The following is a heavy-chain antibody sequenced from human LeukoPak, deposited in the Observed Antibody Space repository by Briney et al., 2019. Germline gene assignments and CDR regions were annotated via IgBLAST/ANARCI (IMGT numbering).Heavy chain of an antibody. CDR1: GGSISSYY. D-gene: IGHD6-13*01. Sequence: SETLSLTCTVSGGSISSYYWSWIRQPPGKGLEWIGYIYCSGSTNYNPSLKSGVTISVDTSQNQSSLKVTSVTAAGTAVYYCARGASSWDYWGHGTLVTVSS. CDR2: IYCSGST. J-gene: IGHJ4*01. V-gene: IGHV4-59*01. CDR3: ARGASSWDY.